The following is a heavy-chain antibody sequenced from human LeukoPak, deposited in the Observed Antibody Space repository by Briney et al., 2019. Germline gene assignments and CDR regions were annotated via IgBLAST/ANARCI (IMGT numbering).Heavy chain of an antibody. J-gene: IGHJ4*02. Sequence: PEGSLRLSCAASGFTFSSYSMNWVRQAPGKGLEWVSSISSSSSYIYYADSVKGRFTISRDNAKNSLYLQMNSLRAEDTAVYHCARVSVGHFDYWGQGTLVTVSS. CDR1: GFTFSSYS. D-gene: IGHD2-15*01. V-gene: IGHV3-21*01. CDR3: ARVSVGHFDY. CDR2: ISSSSSYI.